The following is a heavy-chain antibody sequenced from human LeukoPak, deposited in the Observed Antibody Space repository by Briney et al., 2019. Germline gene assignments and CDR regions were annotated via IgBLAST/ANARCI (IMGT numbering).Heavy chain of an antibody. V-gene: IGHV3-23*01. CDR2: ISCSGGST. CDR3: AKDPRTGIVVVTAIRY. Sequence: GGSLRLSCAASGFTFSSYAMSWVRQAPGKGLEWVSAISCSGGSTYYADSVKGRFTISRDNSKNTLYLQMNSLRAEDTAVYYCAKDPRTGIVVVTAIRYWGQGTLVTVSS. CDR1: GFTFSSYA. D-gene: IGHD2-21*02. J-gene: IGHJ4*02.